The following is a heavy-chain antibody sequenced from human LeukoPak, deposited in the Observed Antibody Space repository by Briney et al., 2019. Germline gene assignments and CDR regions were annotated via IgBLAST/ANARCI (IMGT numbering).Heavy chain of an antibody. Sequence: SETLSLTCTVSGGSISSSSDYWSWIRQPPGKGLEWIGYIYHSGSTYYNPSLKSRVTISVDRSKNQFSLKLSSVTAADTAVYYCARGVDIVVVPAAGAFDIWGQGTMVTVSS. CDR1: GGSISSSSDY. D-gene: IGHD2-2*03. V-gene: IGHV4-30-2*01. CDR2: IYHSGST. CDR3: ARGVDIVVVPAAGAFDI. J-gene: IGHJ3*02.